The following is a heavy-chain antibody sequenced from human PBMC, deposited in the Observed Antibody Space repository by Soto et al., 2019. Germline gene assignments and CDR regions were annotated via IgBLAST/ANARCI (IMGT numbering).Heavy chain of an antibody. CDR1: GFTFGDYA. J-gene: IGHJ3*02. Sequence: GGSLRLSCAASGFTFGDYAMHWVRQAPGKGLEWVSGISWNSGSIGYADSVKGRFTISRDNAKNSLYLQMNSLRAEDTALYDGAKASLRNEAFDIWGQGTMVTVSS. CDR2: ISWNSGSI. CDR3: AKASLRNEAFDI. V-gene: IGHV3-9*01.